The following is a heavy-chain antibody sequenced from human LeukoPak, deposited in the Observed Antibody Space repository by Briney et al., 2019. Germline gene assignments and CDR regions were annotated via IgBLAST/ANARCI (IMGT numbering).Heavy chain of an antibody. D-gene: IGHD6-19*01. CDR2: MFYSGTA. CDR1: GGSISSSRHY. J-gene: IGHJ5*02. Sequence: SERLSLTCTVSGGSISSSRHYWGWIRQPPGKGLEWIGSMFYSGTAYYNASLKSRVTISVDTSKNQFSLKVTSVTAADTAVYYCARHTDSSGWYRAWFDPWGQGTLVTVSS. V-gene: IGHV4-39*01. CDR3: ARHTDSSGWYRAWFDP.